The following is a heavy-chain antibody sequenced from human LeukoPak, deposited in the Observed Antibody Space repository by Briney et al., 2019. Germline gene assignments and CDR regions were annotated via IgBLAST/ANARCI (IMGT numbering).Heavy chain of an antibody. CDR1: GGSISSYY. V-gene: IGHV4-4*07. J-gene: IGHJ5*02. CDR2: INTSGST. CDR3: AKGAGPPWFDP. Sequence: ASETLSLTCTVSGGSISSYYWSWIRQPAGKGLEWIGRINTSGSTNYSPSLKSRVTISLDTSKNQFSLKLSSVTAADTAVYYCAKGAGPPWFDPWGQGTVITVSS. D-gene: IGHD6-19*01.